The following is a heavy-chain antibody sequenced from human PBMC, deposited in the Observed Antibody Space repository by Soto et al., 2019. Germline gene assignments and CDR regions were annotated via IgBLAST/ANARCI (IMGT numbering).Heavy chain of an antibody. CDR1: GGTFSSYA. D-gene: IGHD6-19*01. Sequence: SVKVSCKASGGTFSSYAISWVRQAPGQGLEWMGGIIPIFGTANYAQKFQGRVTITADESTSTAYMELSSLRSEDTAVYYCARDHLLPSQYSSGWADYWGQGTLVTASS. CDR3: ARDHLLPSQYSSGWADY. J-gene: IGHJ4*02. V-gene: IGHV1-69*13. CDR2: IIPIFGTA.